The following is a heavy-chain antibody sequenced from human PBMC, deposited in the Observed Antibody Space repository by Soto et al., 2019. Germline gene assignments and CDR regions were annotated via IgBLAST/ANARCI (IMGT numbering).Heavy chain of an antibody. J-gene: IGHJ1*01. V-gene: IGHV4-59*08. CDR3: ARGGPGGYCSGGSCYSEYFQH. CDR1: GGSISSYY. D-gene: IGHD2-15*01. CDR2: IYYSGST. Sequence: SETLSLTCTVSGGSISSYYWSWIRQPPGKGLEWIGYIYYSGSTNYNPSLKSRVTISVDTSKNQFSLKLSSVTAADTAVYYCARGGPGGYCSGGSCYSEYFQHWGQGTLVTVSS.